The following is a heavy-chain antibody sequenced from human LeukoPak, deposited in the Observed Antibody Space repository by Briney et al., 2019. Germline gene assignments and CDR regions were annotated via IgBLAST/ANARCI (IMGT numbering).Heavy chain of an antibody. Sequence: PSETLSLTCTVSGGSISSSSYYWSWIRQPPGKGLEWIGYIYYSGSTNYNPSLKSRVTISVDTSKNQFSLKLSSVTAADTAVYYCARREGYNYGGFDYWGQGTLVTVSS. D-gene: IGHD5-24*01. J-gene: IGHJ4*02. V-gene: IGHV4-61*05. CDR3: ARREGYNYGGFDY. CDR2: IYYSGST. CDR1: GGSISSSSYY.